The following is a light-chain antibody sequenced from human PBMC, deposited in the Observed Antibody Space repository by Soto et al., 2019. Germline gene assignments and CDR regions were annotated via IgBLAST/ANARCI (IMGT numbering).Light chain of an antibody. Sequence: EIVLTQSPGTLSLSPGERATLSCRASQSVSNNYLAWYQQKPGLAPRLLIYDASTRATGIPDRFSGRGSGTDFTLTISRLEPEDFAVYYCQLYGTSPPITFGQGTRLEIK. CDR2: DAS. CDR1: QSVSNNY. J-gene: IGKJ5*01. V-gene: IGKV3D-20*01. CDR3: QLYGTSPPIT.